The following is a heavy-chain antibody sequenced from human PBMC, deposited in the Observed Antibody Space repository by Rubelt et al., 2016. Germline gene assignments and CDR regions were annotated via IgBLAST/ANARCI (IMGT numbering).Heavy chain of an antibody. J-gene: IGHJ4*02. V-gene: IGHV3-48*02. CDR3: ARGDGGSYHDY. CDR1: S. D-gene: IGHD1-26*01. CDR2: ISSSSSTI. Sequence: SMNWVRQAPGKGLEWVSYISSSSSTIYYADSVKGRFTISRDNAKNSLYLQMNSLRDADTAVYYCARGDGGSYHDYWGQGTLVTVSS.